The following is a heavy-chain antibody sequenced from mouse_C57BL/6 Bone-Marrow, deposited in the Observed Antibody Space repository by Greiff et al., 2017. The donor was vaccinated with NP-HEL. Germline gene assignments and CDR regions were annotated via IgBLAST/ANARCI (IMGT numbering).Heavy chain of an antibody. D-gene: IGHD1-1*01. CDR2: IDPSDSET. J-gene: IGHJ4*01. CDR1: GYTFTSYW. Sequence: QVQLQQPGAELVRPGSSVKLSCEASGYTFTSYWMHWVKQRPIQGLEWIGNIDPSDSETHYNQKFKDKATLTVDKSSSTAYMQLSSLTSEDSAVYYCARRYGSSPPYAMDYWGQGTSVTVSS. V-gene: IGHV1-52*01. CDR3: ARRYGSSPPYAMDY.